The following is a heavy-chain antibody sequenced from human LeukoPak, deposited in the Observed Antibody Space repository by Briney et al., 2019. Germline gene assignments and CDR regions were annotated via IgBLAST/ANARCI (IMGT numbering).Heavy chain of an antibody. CDR3: ARDAHCTGVSCYSPYNWFDP. D-gene: IGHD2-15*01. CDR1: GYTFTSYY. V-gene: IGHV1-46*01. CDR2: INPSGGST. J-gene: IGHJ5*02. Sequence: ASVKVSCKASGYTFTSYYMHWVRQAPGQGLEWMGIINPSGGSTSYAQKFQGRVTMTRDTSKNQFSLKLSSVTAADTAAYYCARDAHCTGVSCYSPYNWFDPWGQGTLVTVSS.